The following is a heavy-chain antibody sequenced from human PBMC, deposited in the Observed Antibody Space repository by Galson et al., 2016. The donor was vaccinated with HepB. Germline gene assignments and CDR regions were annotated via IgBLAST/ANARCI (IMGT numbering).Heavy chain of an antibody. CDR2: IIPFFDTA. V-gene: IGHV1-69*06. D-gene: IGHD3-22*01. CDR3: ASALYYYDTSGPRGITWFDS. CDR1: GGTFSSYA. J-gene: IGHJ5*01. Sequence: SVKVSCKASGGTFSSYAISWVRQAPGQGLEWMGVIIPFFDTANYAQKFQGRGAITADKSTSTVYMELSSLRYEDTAVYYCASALYYYDTSGPRGITWFDSWGQGTLVTVSS.